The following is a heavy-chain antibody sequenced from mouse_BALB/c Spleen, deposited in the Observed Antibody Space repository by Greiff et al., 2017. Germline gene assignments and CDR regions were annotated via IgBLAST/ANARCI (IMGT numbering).Heavy chain of an antibody. J-gene: IGHJ1*01. D-gene: IGHD2-1*01. V-gene: IGHV3-2*02. CDR1: GYSITSDYA. Sequence: EVKLVESGPGLVKPSQSLSLTCTVTGYSITSDYAWNWIRQFPGNKLEWMGYISYSGSTSYNPSLKSRIPITRDTSKNQFFLQLNSVTTEDTATYYCARRIYGNYVGWYFDVWGAGTTVTVSS. CDR3: ARRIYGNYVGWYFDV. CDR2: ISYSGST.